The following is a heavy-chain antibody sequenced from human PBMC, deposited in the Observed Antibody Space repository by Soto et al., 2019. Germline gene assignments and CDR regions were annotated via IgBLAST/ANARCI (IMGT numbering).Heavy chain of an antibody. CDR2: IRSKANSYAT. CDR3: TRRVPALKVGATRNYYYGMDV. V-gene: IGHV3-73*02. Sequence: EVQLVESGGGLVQPGGSLKLSCVASGFTFSGSAMHWVRQASGKGLEWVGRIRSKANSYATAYAASVKGRFTISRDDSKNTAYLQMNSLKTEDTAVYYCTRRVPALKVGATRNYYYGMDVWGQGTTVTVSS. CDR1: GFTFSGSA. D-gene: IGHD1-26*01. J-gene: IGHJ6*02.